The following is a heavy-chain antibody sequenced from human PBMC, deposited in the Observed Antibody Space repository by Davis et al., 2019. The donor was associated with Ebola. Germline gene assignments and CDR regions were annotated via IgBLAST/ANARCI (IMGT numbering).Heavy chain of an antibody. CDR3: ARLGYSYGLIFDY. CDR2: IYYSGST. CDR1: GGSISSYY. D-gene: IGHD5-18*01. J-gene: IGHJ4*02. Sequence: MPSETLSLTCTVSGGSISSYYWSWIRQPPGKGLEWIGYIYYSGSTNYNPSLKSRVTISVDTSKNQFSLKLSPVTAADTAVYYCARLGYSYGLIFDYWGQGTLVTVSS. V-gene: IGHV4-59*08.